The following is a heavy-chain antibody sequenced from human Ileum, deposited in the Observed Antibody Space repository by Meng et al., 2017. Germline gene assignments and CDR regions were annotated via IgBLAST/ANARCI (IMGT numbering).Heavy chain of an antibody. CDR3: ARDGYRVGATDAFDI. D-gene: IGHD1-26*01. CDR1: GFTFSSYS. Sequence: VQLVEPGGGLVKAGGSLQLACAASGFTFSSYSMNWVRQAPGKGLEWVSSISSSSSYIYYADSVKGRFTISRDNAKNSLYLQMNSLRAEDTAVYYCARDGYRVGATDAFDIWGQGTMVTVSS. V-gene: IGHV3-21*01. J-gene: IGHJ3*02. CDR2: ISSSSSYI.